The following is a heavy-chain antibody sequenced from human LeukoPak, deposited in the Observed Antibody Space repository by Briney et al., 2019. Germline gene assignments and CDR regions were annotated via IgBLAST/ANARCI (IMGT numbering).Heavy chain of an antibody. CDR3: AKNAAAADPNHYYYGMDV. CDR1: GFTFSSYG. D-gene: IGHD6-13*01. Sequence: GGSLRLSCAASGFTFSSYGMHWVRQAPGKGLEWVAVISYDGSNKYYADSVKGRFTISRDNSKNTLYLQMNSLRAEDTAVYYCAKNAAAADPNHYYYGMDVWGKGTTVTVSS. V-gene: IGHV3-30*18. CDR2: ISYDGSNK. J-gene: IGHJ6*04.